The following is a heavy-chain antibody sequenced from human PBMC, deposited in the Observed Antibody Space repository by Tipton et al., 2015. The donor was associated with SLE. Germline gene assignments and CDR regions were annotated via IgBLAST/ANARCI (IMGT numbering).Heavy chain of an antibody. J-gene: IGHJ4*02. V-gene: IGHV4-39*07. Sequence: TLSLTCTVSGGSIGSSSYYWGWIRQPPGKGLEWIGTTHYSGSTFYNPSLKSRVTISVDMSKNQFSVKLTSVTAADTAVYHCARVSRRYSGYEWAGFFDYWGQGALVTVSS. CDR3: ARVSRRYSGYEWAGFFDY. CDR2: THYSGST. D-gene: IGHD5-12*01. CDR1: GGSIGSSSYY.